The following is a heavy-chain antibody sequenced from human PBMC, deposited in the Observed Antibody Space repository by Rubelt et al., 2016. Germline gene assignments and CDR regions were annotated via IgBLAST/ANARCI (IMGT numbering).Heavy chain of an antibody. V-gene: IGHV3-74*01. CDR2: IHSDGSGI. Sequence: VWVSRIHSDGSGISYADSVKGRFTISRDNAKNTLYLQMSSLRAEDTAVYYCAKDVSYTSGWAKYYFDYWGQGTLVTVSS. J-gene: IGHJ4*02. CDR3: AKDVSYTSGWAKYYFDY. D-gene: IGHD6-19*01.